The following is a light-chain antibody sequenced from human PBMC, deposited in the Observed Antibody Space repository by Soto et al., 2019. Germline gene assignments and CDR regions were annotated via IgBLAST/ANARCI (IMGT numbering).Light chain of an antibody. V-gene: IGLV2-14*01. CDR2: EVS. CDR1: SSDVGGYNY. Sequence: QSALTQPASVSGSPGQSITISCTGTSSDVGGYNYVSWYQQHPGKAPKPMIHEVSNRPSWVSNRFSGSKSGNTASLTISGLKAEDEAAYYCSSYTSTSTRVFGTGTKLTVL. J-gene: IGLJ1*01. CDR3: SSYTSTSTRV.